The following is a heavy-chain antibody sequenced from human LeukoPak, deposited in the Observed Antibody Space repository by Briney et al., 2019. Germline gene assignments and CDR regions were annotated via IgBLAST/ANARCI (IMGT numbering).Heavy chain of an antibody. CDR2: ISSSSSYI. J-gene: IGHJ4*02. CDR3: ASNRIAAAGLN. D-gene: IGHD6-13*01. Sequence: PGGSLRLSCAASGFTFSSYSMNWVRQAPGKGLEWVSSISSSSSYIYYADSVKGRFTTSRDNAKNSLYLQMNSLRAEDTAVYYCASNRIAAAGLNWGQGTLVTVSS. V-gene: IGHV3-21*01. CDR1: GFTFSSYS.